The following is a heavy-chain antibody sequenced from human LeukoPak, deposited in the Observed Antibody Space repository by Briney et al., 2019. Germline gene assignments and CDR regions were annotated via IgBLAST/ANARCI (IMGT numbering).Heavy chain of an antibody. CDR2: LSWSGTDT. V-gene: IGHV3-23*01. CDR1: GFTFSTYA. J-gene: IGHJ4*02. Sequence: GGSLRLSCAASGFTFSTYAMSWVRQAPGKGLEWVSSLSWSGTDTHYADSVKGRFTISRGNSKNTLYLQMTNLIGDDTAVYYCARNPGGVGPDFDFWGQGTLVTVSS. D-gene: IGHD1-26*01. CDR3: ARNPGGVGPDFDF.